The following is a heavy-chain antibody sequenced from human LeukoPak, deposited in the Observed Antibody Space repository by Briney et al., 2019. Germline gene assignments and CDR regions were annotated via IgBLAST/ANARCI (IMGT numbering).Heavy chain of an antibody. CDR1: GYTFTGYY. V-gene: IGHV1-2*02. J-gene: IGHJ5*02. CDR2: INPNSGGT. Sequence: ASVKVSCKASGYTFTGYYMHWVRQAPGQGLEWMGWINPNSGGTNYAQKFQGRVTMTRDTSISTAYMELSRLRSDDTAVYYCARERSGICSSTSCYSGWFDPWGQGTLVTVSS. D-gene: IGHD2-2*02. CDR3: ARERSGICSSTSCYSGWFDP.